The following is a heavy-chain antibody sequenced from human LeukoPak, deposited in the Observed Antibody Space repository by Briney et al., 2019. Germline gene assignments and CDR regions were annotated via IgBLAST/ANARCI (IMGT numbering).Heavy chain of an antibody. V-gene: IGHV3-9*01. J-gene: IGHJ4*02. CDR2: ISWNSGSI. D-gene: IGHD3-9*01. CDR1: GFIFDDYA. Sequence: PGGSLRLSCAASGFIFDDYAMHWVRQAPGKGLEWVSGISWNSGSIGYADSVKGRFTISRDNAKNSLYLQMNSLRAEDTALYYCAKDQDDILTGLFDYWGQGTLVTVSS. CDR3: AKDQDDILTGLFDY.